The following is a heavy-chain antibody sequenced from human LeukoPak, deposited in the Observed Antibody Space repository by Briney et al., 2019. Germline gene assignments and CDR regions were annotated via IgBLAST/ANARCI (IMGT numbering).Heavy chain of an antibody. CDR1: GGSFSGFY. V-gene: IGHV4-34*01. CDR2: ITHSGST. Sequence: SETLSLTCAVYGGSFSGFYWSWIRQSPGKGLEWIGEITHSGSTNYNPSLKSRVTISVDTSKNQFSLKLSSVTAADTAVYYCARQSSITMIVVVKRGGAFDIWGQGTMVTVSS. J-gene: IGHJ3*02. D-gene: IGHD3-22*01. CDR3: ARQSSITMIVVVKRGGAFDI.